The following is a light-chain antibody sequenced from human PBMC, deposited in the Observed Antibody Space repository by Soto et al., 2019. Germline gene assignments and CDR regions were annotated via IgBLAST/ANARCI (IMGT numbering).Light chain of an antibody. J-gene: IGKJ1*01. CDR1: QSVSSN. CDR2: GAS. CDR3: QQFYNWLRT. Sequence: EIVMTQSPGTLSVSPGERATLSCGASQSVSSNLAWYQQKPGQAPRLLIYGASTRATGIPARFSGSGSETEFTLTISSLQSEDFAVYYCQQFYNWLRTFGQGTKVDIK. V-gene: IGKV3-15*01.